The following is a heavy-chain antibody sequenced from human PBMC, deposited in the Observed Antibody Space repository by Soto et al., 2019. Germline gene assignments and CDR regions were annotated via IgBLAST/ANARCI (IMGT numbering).Heavy chain of an antibody. D-gene: IGHD1-20*01. CDR1: GYTFTSYD. CDR2: INAGNGNT. J-gene: IGHJ4*02. V-gene: IGHV1-3*01. CDR3: ARDKITGITDY. Sequence: ASVKVSCKASGYTFTSYDMHWVRQAPGQRLEWMGWINAGNGNTKYSQKFQGRVTITRDTSASKAYMELSSLRSEDTAVYYCARDKITGITDYWGQGTPVNVSS.